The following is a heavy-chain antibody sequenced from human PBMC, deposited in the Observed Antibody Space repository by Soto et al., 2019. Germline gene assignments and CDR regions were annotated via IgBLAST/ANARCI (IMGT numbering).Heavy chain of an antibody. CDR1: GFTFRIYS. CDR2: MWYDGTNK. J-gene: IGHJ3*02. V-gene: IGHV3-33*01. CDR3: ARDATFGTKGGSFDI. D-gene: IGHD3-16*01. Sequence: LRLSCAASGFTFRIYSMHWVRQSPGKGLEWVAVMWYDGTNKYYEESVKGRFTISRDNSENTLYLQMNSLRVEDTAVYYCARDATFGTKGGSFDIWGHGTLVTVSS.